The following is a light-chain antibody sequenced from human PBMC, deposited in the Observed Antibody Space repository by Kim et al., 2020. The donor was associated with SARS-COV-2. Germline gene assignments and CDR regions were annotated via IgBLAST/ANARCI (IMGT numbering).Light chain of an antibody. Sequence: SASVGDRGSVTCRARQSMSSWLAWYQQKPGKAPNLLIYKASILESGVSSRFSGSGSGTEFILTISSLQPDDFATYYCQQYKSYPTFGQGTKVDIK. CDR1: QSMSSW. CDR2: KAS. V-gene: IGKV1-5*03. J-gene: IGKJ1*01. CDR3: QQYKSYPT.